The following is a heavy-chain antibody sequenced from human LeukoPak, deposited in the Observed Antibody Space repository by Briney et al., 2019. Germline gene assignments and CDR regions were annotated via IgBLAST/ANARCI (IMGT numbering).Heavy chain of an antibody. CDR1: GFTFSSYA. D-gene: IGHD2-8*02. V-gene: IGHV3-30-3*01. CDR3: ARALVPYYFDY. Sequence: GGSLRLSCAASGFTFSSYAMHWVRQAPGKGLEWVAVISYDGSDKYYADSVKGRFTISRDNSKNTLYLQMNSLRAEDTAVYYCARALVPYYFDYWGQGTLVTVS. J-gene: IGHJ4*02. CDR2: ISYDGSDK.